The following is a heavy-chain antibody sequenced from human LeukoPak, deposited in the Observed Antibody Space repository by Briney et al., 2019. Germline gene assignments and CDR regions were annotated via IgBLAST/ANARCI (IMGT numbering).Heavy chain of an antibody. CDR2: IYTSGST. V-gene: IGHV4-4*07. CDR3: ASPVERASLGY. D-gene: IGHD4-23*01. CDR1: SGSISSNY. Sequence: PSETLSLTCTISSGSISSNYWSWIRQPAGKGLEWIGRIYTSGSTNYNPSLKSRVTMSVDTSKNQFSLKLSSVTAADTAVYYCASPVERASLGYWGQGTLVTVSS. J-gene: IGHJ4*02.